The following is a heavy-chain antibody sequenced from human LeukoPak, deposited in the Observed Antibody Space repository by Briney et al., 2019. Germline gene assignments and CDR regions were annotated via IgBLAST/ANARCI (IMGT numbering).Heavy chain of an antibody. J-gene: IGHJ4*02. CDR2: IKSKADGGTT. D-gene: IGHD2-2*01. V-gene: IGHV3-15*01. CDR1: GFTFSSAW. CDR3: TSGYCSSTSCPLHY. Sequence: GGSLRLPCAASGFTFSSAWMSWVRQAPGKGLEWVGRIKSKADGGTTDYAAPVKDRFTISRDDSKNTLYLQMNSLKTEDTAVYYCTSGYCSSTSCPLHYWGQGTLVTVSS.